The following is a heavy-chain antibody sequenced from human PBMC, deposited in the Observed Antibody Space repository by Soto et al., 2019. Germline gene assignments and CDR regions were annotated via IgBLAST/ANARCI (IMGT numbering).Heavy chain of an antibody. CDR1: GGSISGYY. D-gene: IGHD5-18*01. V-gene: IGHV4-4*07. Sequence: QVQLQESGPGLVKPSETLSLTCIVSGGSISGYYWSWIRQPVGKELEWIGRIYSDGTTNYNPSLKGRGTMSEDTSMTQISLKSTSVTAADTAMYFCARDRGYRSGSFGSWGQRVLVTVSS. CDR3: ARDRGYRSGSFGS. CDR2: IYSDGTT. J-gene: IGHJ5*02.